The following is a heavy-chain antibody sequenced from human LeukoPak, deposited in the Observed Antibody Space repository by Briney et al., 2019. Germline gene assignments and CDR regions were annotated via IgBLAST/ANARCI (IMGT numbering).Heavy chain of an antibody. Sequence: PSETLSLTCAVSGYSISSGYYWGWIRQPPGKGLEWIGSIYHSGSTYYNPSLKSRVTISLDTSKNQFSLELSSVTAADTAVYYCARQRYDYGAHDPFDIWGQGTMVTVSS. CDR1: GYSISSGYY. D-gene: IGHD4/OR15-4a*01. V-gene: IGHV4-38-2*01. CDR2: IYHSGST. CDR3: ARQRYDYGAHDPFDI. J-gene: IGHJ3*02.